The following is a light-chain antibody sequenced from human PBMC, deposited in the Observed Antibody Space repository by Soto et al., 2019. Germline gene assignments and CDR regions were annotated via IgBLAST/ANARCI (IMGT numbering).Light chain of an antibody. CDR2: AAS. CDR3: QQSYSSPPT. J-gene: IGKJ1*01. CDR1: QSISNH. V-gene: IGKV1-39*01. Sequence: IHMTLSPSSLSASVEHRVIITCRASQSISNHLNWYQQKKGKAPKLLIFAASSLQSGVPSRFSGSRYGPDFNLTISSLQTEDFATYDCQQSYSSPPTFGQGTKVDIK.